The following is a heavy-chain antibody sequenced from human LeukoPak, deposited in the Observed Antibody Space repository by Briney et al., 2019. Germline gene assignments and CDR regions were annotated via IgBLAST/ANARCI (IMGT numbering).Heavy chain of an antibody. CDR2: ISYSGST. CDR1: GGSISSYY. Sequence: PSETLPLTCTVSGGSISSYYWSWIRQPPGKGLEWIGYISYSGSTNYNPSLKSRVTISVDTSKNQFSLKLSSVTAADTAVFYCARQHRGYSGYDYFYYWGQGTLVTVSS. J-gene: IGHJ4*02. CDR3: ARQHRGYSGYDYFYY. V-gene: IGHV4-59*01. D-gene: IGHD5-12*01.